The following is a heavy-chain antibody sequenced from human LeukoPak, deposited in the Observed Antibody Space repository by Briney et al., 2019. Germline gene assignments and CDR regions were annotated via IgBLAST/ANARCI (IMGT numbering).Heavy chain of an antibody. CDR3: ARHLIYYGSGSYYKSPILDY. V-gene: IGHV4-39*01. CDR2: IHYSGST. J-gene: IGHJ4*02. CDR1: GGSISSYY. D-gene: IGHD3-10*01. Sequence: SETLSLTCTVSGGSISSYYWGWIRQPPGKGLEWIGSIHYSGSTYYNPSLKGRVTISVDTSKNQFSLKLSSVTAADTAVYYCARHLIYYGSGSYYKSPILDYWGQGTLVTVSS.